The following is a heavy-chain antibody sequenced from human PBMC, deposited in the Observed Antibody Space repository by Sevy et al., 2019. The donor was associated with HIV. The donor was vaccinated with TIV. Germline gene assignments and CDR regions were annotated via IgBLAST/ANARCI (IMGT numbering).Heavy chain of an antibody. CDR3: ARGVGVVGGVIDS. J-gene: IGHJ4*02. V-gene: IGHV3-21*01. CDR2: ISSRNIYI. CDR1: GFTFSSYS. D-gene: IGHD3-10*01. Sequence: GGSLRLSCAASGFTFSSYSMNWVRQAPGKGLEWVSSISSRNIYIYYVDSVEGRFTISRDNAKNSLDLQMNSLRAEDTAVYYCARGVGVVGGVIDSWGQGTLVTVSS.